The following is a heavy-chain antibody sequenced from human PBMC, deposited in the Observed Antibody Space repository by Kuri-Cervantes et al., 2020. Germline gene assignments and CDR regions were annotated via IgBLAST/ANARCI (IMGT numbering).Heavy chain of an antibody. CDR3: ARGGTVLRYADGHRNWFDP. V-gene: IGHV4-39*02. CDR2: IYYSGST. J-gene: IGHJ5*02. CDR1: GGSISSSSYY. Sequence: SETLSLTCTVSGGSISSSSYYWGWIRQPPGKGLEWIGSIYYSGSTYYNPSLKSRVTISVDTSKNHFSLNVTSVTAADTAVYYFARGGTVLRYADGHRNWFDPWGQGTLVTVSS. D-gene: IGHD3-9*01.